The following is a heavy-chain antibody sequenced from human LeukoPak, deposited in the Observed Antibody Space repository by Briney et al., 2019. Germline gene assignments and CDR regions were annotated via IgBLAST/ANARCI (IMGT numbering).Heavy chain of an antibody. CDR1: GYTFTGYY. Sequence: GASVKVSCKASGYTFTGYYMHWVRQAPGQGLEWMGWINPNSGGTNYAQKLQGRVTMTTDTSTSTAYMELRSLRSDDTAVYYCARDPTNTSGYYAYFDYWGQGTLVTVSS. D-gene: IGHD5-12*01. CDR2: INPNSGGT. J-gene: IGHJ4*02. V-gene: IGHV1-2*02. CDR3: ARDPTNTSGYYAYFDY.